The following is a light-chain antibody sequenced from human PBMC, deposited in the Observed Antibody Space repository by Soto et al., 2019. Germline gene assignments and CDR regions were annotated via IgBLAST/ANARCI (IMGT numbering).Light chain of an antibody. Sequence: EIVLTQSPATLSLSPGERATLSCRASQSVSSYLAWYQQKPGQAPRLLIYGASTRATGIPARFSGSGSGTDFTLTISNLEPEDFAVYYCQQHSHWPPWTFGQGTKVDIK. V-gene: IGKV3-11*01. J-gene: IGKJ1*01. CDR2: GAS. CDR3: QQHSHWPPWT. CDR1: QSVSSY.